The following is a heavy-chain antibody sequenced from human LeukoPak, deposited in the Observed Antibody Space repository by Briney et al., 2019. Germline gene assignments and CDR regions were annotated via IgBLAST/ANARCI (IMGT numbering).Heavy chain of an antibody. CDR1: GGSFSGYY. J-gene: IGHJ5*02. D-gene: IGHD3-10*01. CDR2: INHSGST. V-gene: IGHV4-34*01. Sequence: SETLSLTCAVYGGSFSGYYWSWIRQPPGKGLEWIGEINHSGSTNYNPSLKSRVTISVDTSKNQFSLKLSSVTAADTAVYYCARGYYGSGSYAYNWFDPWGQGTLVTVSS. CDR3: ARGYYGSGSYAYNWFDP.